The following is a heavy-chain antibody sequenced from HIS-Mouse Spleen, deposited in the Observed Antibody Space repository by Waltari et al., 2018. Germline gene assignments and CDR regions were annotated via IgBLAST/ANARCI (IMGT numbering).Heavy chain of an antibody. CDR3: ARDQAGIHHTLGY. V-gene: IGHV3-21*01. J-gene: IGHJ4*02. Sequence: LQLQESGPGLVKPSETLSLTCTVSGGSISSSSYYWGWIRQPPGKGLEWVSSISSSSSYIYYADEVKGRFTISRDNAKNSLYLQRNSLRAEDTAVYYCARDQAGIHHTLGYWGQGTLVTVSS. D-gene: IGHD3-16*01. CDR1: GGSISSSS. CDR2: ISSSSSYI.